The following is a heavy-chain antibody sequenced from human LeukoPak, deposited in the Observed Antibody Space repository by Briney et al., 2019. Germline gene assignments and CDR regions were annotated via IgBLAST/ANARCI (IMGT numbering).Heavy chain of an antibody. D-gene: IGHD6-6*01. J-gene: IGHJ6*03. CDR3: ARTAASLGGVDYYYMDV. CDR2: MIPIFGTA. V-gene: IGHV1-69*01. Sequence: ASVKVSCKPSGGTFSSYAISWVRQAPGQGLEWMGGMIPIFGTANYAQKFQGRVTITADESTSTAYMELSSLRSEDTAVYYCARTAASLGGVDYYYMDVWGKGTTVTVSS. CDR1: GGTFSSYA.